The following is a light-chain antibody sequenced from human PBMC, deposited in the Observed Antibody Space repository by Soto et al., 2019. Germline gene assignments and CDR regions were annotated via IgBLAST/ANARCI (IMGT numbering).Light chain of an antibody. CDR1: QNIHIN. J-gene: IGKJ2*01. V-gene: IGKV3-15*01. Sequence: EIVMTQSPDTLSVSPGDTATLSCRSSQNIHINLAWDQQKPGQAPTLLIYGVTARAPGVPARLSGSGYGTDFTLTIRSVQYGDFGVFYCQQYEGWPRTFGLGTKVEIQ. CDR3: QQYEGWPRT. CDR2: GVT.